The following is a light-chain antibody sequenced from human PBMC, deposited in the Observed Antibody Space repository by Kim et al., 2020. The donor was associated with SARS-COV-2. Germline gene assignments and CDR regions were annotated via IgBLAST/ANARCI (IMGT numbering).Light chain of an antibody. J-gene: IGLJ2*01. CDR3: AAWDDNLKSVL. V-gene: IGLV1-44*01. Sequence: GQRVTISCSGSTSNIESNAVNWYQQSPGTAPNLLIYSNDQRPSGVPDRFSGSKSGTSGSLAISGLQSEDEADYYCAAWDDNLKSVLFGGGTQLTVL. CDR1: TSNIESNA. CDR2: SND.